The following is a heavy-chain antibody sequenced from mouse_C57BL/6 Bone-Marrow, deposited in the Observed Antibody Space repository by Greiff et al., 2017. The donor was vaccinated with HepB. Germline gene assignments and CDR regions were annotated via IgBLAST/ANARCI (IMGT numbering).Heavy chain of an antibody. D-gene: IGHD1-1*01. V-gene: IGHV1-18*01. CDR3: ARSTPVVAPYAMDY. Sequence: EVQLQQSGPELVKPGASVKIPCKASGYTFTDYNMDWVKQSHGKSLEWIGDINPNNGGTIYNQKFKGKATLTVDKSSSTADMELRSLTSEDTAVYYCARSTPVVAPYAMDYWGQGTSVTVSS. CDR1: GYTFTDYN. J-gene: IGHJ4*01. CDR2: INPNNGGT.